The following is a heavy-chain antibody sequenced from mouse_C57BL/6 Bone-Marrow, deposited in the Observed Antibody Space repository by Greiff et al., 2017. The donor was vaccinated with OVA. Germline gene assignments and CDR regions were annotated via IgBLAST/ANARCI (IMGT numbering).Heavy chain of an antibody. V-gene: IGHV5-6*01. CDR2: ISSGGSYT. CDR1: GFTFSSYG. CDR3: ARRRSNYYYYAMDY. Sequence: EVHLVESGGDLVKPGGSLKLSCAASGFTFSSYGMSWVRQTPDKRLEWVATISSGGSYTYYPDSVKGRFTISRDNAKNTRYLQMSSLKSEDTAMYYCARRRSNYYYYAMDYWGQGTSVTVSS. J-gene: IGHJ4*01. D-gene: IGHD2-5*01.